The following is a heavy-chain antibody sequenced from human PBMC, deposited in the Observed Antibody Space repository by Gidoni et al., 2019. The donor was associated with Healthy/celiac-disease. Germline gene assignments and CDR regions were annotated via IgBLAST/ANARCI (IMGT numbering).Heavy chain of an antibody. Sequence: QVQLVESGGGVVQPGRSLRLSCAASGFTFSSYGMHWVRQAPGKGLEWVAVIWYDGSNKYYADSVKGRFTISRDNSKNTLYLQMNSLRAEDTAVYYCARVRHMVTTSLDYWGQGTLVTVSS. V-gene: IGHV3-33*01. J-gene: IGHJ4*02. CDR2: IWYDGSNK. D-gene: IGHD4-4*01. CDR1: GFTFSSYG. CDR3: ARVRHMVTTSLDY.